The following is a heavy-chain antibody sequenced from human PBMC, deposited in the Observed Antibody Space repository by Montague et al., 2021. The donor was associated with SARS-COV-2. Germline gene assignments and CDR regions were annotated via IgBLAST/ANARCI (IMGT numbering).Heavy chain of an antibody. J-gene: IGHJ6*02. CDR3: ARGGGYYNYGLDV. D-gene: IGHD3-22*01. Sequence: SETLSLTCTVSGGSISNYCWSWIRQPPGRGLEWIGYIYYSGSTDYSPSLKSRVTISLDTSENQFSLKVTSVTAADTAVYYCARGGGYYNYGLDVWGPGTTVTVSS. V-gene: IGHV4-59*01. CDR1: GGSISNYC. CDR2: IYYSGST.